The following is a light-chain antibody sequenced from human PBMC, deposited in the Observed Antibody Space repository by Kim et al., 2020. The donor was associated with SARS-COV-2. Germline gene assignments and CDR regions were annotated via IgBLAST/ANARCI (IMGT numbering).Light chain of an antibody. CDR3: QSYDSSLSGGV. J-gene: IGLJ3*02. CDR1: SSNIGAGYD. V-gene: IGLV1-40*01. CDR2: GNS. Sequence: QRVTISCTGSSSNIGAGYDVHWYQQLPGTAPKLLIYGNSNRPSGVPDRFSGSKSGTSASLAITGLQAEDGADYYCQSYDSSLSGGVFGGGTQLTVL.